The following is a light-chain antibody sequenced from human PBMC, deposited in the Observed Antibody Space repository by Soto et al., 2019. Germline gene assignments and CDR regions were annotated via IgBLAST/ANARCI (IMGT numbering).Light chain of an antibody. V-gene: IGKV3-15*01. Sequence: ELVMTQSPATLSVSPGERATLSCRASQSVRSNLAWYQQKPGQAPRLIIYGASTRATGIPAGFSGSGSGTDFTLTIGSLQAEDFVVYFCQQYNNWPLTFGGGTKVESK. CDR3: QQYNNWPLT. CDR2: GAS. CDR1: QSVRSN. J-gene: IGKJ4*01.